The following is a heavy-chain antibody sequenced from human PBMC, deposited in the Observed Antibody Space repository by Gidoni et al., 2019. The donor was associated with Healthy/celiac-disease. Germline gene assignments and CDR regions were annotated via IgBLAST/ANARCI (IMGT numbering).Heavy chain of an antibody. V-gene: IGHV3-64*01. D-gene: IGHD2-15*01. J-gene: IGHJ6*02. CDR1: GFPFSRYA. CDR3: ARASKPRYSDYYYYYGMDV. CDR2: ISSNGGST. Sequence: EVQLVESGGGLFQPGGSLRLSCAASGFPFSRYAMHWVRQAPGKGLEYGSAISSNGGSTYYANAVKGRFTISRDNSKNTLYRQRGSLRAEDMDVYYCARASKPRYSDYYYYYGMDVWGQGTTVTVSS.